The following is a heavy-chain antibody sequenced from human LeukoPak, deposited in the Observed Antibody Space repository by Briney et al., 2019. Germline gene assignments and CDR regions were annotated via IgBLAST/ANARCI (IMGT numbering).Heavy chain of an antibody. J-gene: IGHJ4*02. V-gene: IGHV3-66*04. CDR2: IYSGGST. CDR1: GFTVSTNY. CDR3: AKPVYYGSGSRDY. Sequence: GGSLRLSCAASGFTVSTNYMSWVRQAPGKGLEWVSIIYSGGSTYYADSVKGRFTISRDISQNTLYLQMNSLRAEDTAVYYCAKPVYYGSGSRDYWGQGTLVTVSS. D-gene: IGHD3-10*01.